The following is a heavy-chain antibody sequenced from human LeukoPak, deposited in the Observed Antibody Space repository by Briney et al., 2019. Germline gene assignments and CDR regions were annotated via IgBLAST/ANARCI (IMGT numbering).Heavy chain of an antibody. CDR2: IYYSGST. CDR3: ARVWYGKTDY. CDR1: GGSISSYY. J-gene: IGHJ4*02. V-gene: IGHV4-59*08. Sequence: SETLSLTCTVPGGSISSYYWSWIRQPPGKGLEWIGYIYYSGSTNYNPSLKSRVTISVDTSKNQFSLKLSSVTAADTAVYYCARVWYGKTDYWGQGTLVTVSS. D-gene: IGHD3-16*01.